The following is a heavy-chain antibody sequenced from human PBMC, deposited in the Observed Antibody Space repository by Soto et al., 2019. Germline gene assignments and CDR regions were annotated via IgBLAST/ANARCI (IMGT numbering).Heavy chain of an antibody. CDR1: GFSFTNYA. D-gene: IGHD5-18*01. J-gene: IGHJ4*02. CDR2: ISVSGETT. V-gene: IGHV3-23*01. Sequence: EVQLLESGRGLVRPGGSLRLSCAACGFSFTNYAMSWIRQAPGKGLEWLSAISVSGETTYYADSVRGRFTISRDNSRATVFLQMSNLRAEDTALYYCAKEQWLIQGHFDYWGQGILVTVSS. CDR3: AKEQWLIQGHFDY.